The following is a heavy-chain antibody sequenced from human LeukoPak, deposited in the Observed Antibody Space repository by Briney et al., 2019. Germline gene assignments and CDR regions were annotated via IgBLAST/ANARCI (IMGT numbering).Heavy chain of an antibody. V-gene: IGHV3-33*01. CDR1: GFTFSSYG. CDR3: ARDRHCANGVCHSPPGMDV. Sequence: GGSLRLSCAASGFTFSSYGMHWVRQAPGKGLEWVADIWFDGKNEHFADSVKGRFTISRDNSKNTMYLQINSLRAEDTAVYYCARDRHCANGVCHSPPGMDVWGQGTTVTVSS. CDR2: IWFDGKNE. D-gene: IGHD2-8*01. J-gene: IGHJ6*02.